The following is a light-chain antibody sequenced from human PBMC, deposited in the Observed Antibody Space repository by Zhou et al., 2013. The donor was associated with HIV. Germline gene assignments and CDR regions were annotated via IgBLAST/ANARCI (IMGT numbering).Light chain of an antibody. CDR1: QSVSSSY. CDR3: QQYGSSPSYT. Sequence: EIVLTQSPGTLSLSPGERATLSCRASQSVSSSYFAWYHQKPGQAPRLLIYAASSRATGIPDRFSGSGSGTDFTLTISRLEPEDFAVYYCQQYGSSPSYTFGQGTKVEIK. CDR2: AAS. V-gene: IGKV3-20*01. J-gene: IGKJ2*01.